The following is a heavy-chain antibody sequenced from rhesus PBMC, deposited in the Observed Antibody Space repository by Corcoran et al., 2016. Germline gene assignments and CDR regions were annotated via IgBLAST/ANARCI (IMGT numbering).Heavy chain of an antibody. Sequence: QLQLQESGPGLVKPSETLSVTCAVSGGSISSSYWIWIRQAPGKGLEWIWYIYGSGSSTNYNPSLKSRVTLSVDTSKYQLAVKLSAVTTADTAVYYCARRSLDIDYWGQGVLVTVTS. CDR1: GGSISSSY. D-gene: IGHD2-39*01. CDR3: ARRSLDIDY. V-gene: IGHV4-169*01. J-gene: IGHJ4*01. CDR2: IYGSGSST.